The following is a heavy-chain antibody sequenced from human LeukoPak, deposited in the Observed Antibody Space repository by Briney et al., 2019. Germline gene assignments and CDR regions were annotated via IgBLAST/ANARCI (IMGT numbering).Heavy chain of an antibody. Sequence: SETLSLTCTVSGGSISSGSYYWSWIRQPAGKGLEWIGRIYTSGSTNYNPSLKSRVTISVDTSKNQFSLKLSSVTAADTAVYYCAREEVLLWFGELRGFDYWGQGTLVTVSS. D-gene: IGHD3-10*01. V-gene: IGHV4-61*02. CDR3: AREEVLLWFGELRGFDY. CDR1: GGSISSGSYY. J-gene: IGHJ4*02. CDR2: IYTSGST.